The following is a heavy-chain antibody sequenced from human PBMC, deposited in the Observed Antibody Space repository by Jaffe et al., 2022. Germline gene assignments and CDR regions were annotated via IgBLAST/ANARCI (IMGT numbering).Heavy chain of an antibody. D-gene: IGHD6-19*01. Sequence: QVQLQQSGPGLVKPSQTLSLTCAISGDSVSSNSVAWNWIRQSPSRGLEWLGRTYYRSKWYNEYVVSVRGRITINPDTSRNQFSLQLNSVTPEDTAVYYCARGQWRSLDYWGQGTLVTVSS. J-gene: IGHJ4*02. CDR2: TYYRSKWYN. CDR3: ARGQWRSLDY. CDR1: GDSVSSNSVA. V-gene: IGHV6-1*01.